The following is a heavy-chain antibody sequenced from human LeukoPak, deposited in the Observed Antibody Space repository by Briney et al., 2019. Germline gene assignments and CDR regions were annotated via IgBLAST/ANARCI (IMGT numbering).Heavy chain of an antibody. Sequence: SETLSLTCTVSGGSISSSTHYWGWIRQPPGKGLEWIGSFYYSGSTYYNPSLKSRVTISVDTSKNQFSLKLSSVTAADTAVYYCARTPYYDYVRGSYRYELYYFDYWGQGTLVTVFS. CDR1: GGSISSSTHY. D-gene: IGHD3-16*02. CDR3: ARTPYYDYVRGSYRYELYYFDY. V-gene: IGHV4-39*01. CDR2: FYYSGST. J-gene: IGHJ4*02.